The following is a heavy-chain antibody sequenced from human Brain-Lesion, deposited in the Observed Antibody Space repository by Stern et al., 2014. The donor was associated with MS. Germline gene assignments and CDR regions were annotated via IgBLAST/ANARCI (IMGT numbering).Heavy chain of an antibody. D-gene: IGHD6-13*01. CDR1: GGSISSSNW. CDR2: SDHSGST. Sequence: QVQLQQSGPGLVKPSGTLSLTCAVSGGSISSSNWWSWVRQSPGKGLEWIGGSDHSGSTIYNPALKSRVTRSDDTSKNRSSLNLRSVPAADTAVYFCARFPASRPHVFDSWGQGTLVTVSS. V-gene: IGHV4-4*02. CDR3: ARFPASRPHVFDS. J-gene: IGHJ4*02.